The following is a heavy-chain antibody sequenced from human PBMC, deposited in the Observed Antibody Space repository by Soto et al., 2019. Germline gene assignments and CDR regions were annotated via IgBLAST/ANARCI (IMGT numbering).Heavy chain of an antibody. CDR2: IKSKTAGGTT. Sequence: EAQLVESGGGLVEPGGSLRLSRAASGFTLSTAWMHWVRQAPGRGLEWVGRIKSKTAGGTTDYAAPVRGRFSISRDDSKNMLYLDMNGLKTEDTAVYFCATDRSAYKLQLRYNWFDPWGQGTLVTVSS. J-gene: IGHJ5*02. CDR1: GFTLSTAW. V-gene: IGHV3-15*07. D-gene: IGHD1-7*01. CDR3: ATDRSAYKLQLRYNWFDP.